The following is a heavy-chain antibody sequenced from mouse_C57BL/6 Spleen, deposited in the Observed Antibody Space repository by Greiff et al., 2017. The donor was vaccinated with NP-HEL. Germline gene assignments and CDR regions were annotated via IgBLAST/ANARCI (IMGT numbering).Heavy chain of an antibody. D-gene: IGHD1-1*01. V-gene: IGHV1-26*01. J-gene: IGHJ1*03. CDR1: GYTFTDYY. Sequence: EVQLQQSGPELVKPGASVKISCKASGYTFTDYYMNWVKQSHGKSLEWIGDINPNNGGTSYNQKFKGKATLTVDKSSSTAYMELRSLTSEDSAVYYCAESSYYYGSSYGYFDVWGTGTTVTVSS. CDR2: INPNNGGT. CDR3: AESSYYYGSSYGYFDV.